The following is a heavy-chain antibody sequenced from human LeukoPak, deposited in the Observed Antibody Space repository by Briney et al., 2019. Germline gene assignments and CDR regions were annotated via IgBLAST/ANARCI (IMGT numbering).Heavy chain of an antibody. D-gene: IGHD2-2*01. J-gene: IGHJ4*02. Sequence: RASVKVSCKASGYTFTNYDIIWVRQASGRGLEWMGCVNPGSGNTGYSQNLQGRVTITRNTSISTAYMELSSLRSEDTAVFFCARGDPYRTNTGCGTSFDYWGQGTLVTVSS. CDR1: GYTFTNYD. V-gene: IGHV1-8*01. CDR3: ARGDPYRTNTGCGTSFDY. CDR2: VNPGSGNT.